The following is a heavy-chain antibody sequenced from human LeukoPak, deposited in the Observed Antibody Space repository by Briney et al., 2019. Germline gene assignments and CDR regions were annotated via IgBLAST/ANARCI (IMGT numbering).Heavy chain of an antibody. D-gene: IGHD5-18*01. CDR3: ARGGYSYGPPGY. Sequence: GPVKVSCKASGCTFTGYYMHWVRQAPGQGLEWMGWINPNSGGTNYAQKFQGRVTMTRDTSISTAYMELSRLRSDDTAVYYCARGGYSYGPPGYWGQGTLVTVSS. V-gene: IGHV1-2*02. CDR1: GCTFTGYY. J-gene: IGHJ4*02. CDR2: INPNSGGT.